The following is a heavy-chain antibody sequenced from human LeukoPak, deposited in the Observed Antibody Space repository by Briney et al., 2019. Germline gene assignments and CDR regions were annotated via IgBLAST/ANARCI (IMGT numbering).Heavy chain of an antibody. Sequence: GGSLRLSCAASGFTFDNFAMHWVRQPPGKGLEWVSLINGNAGTTYYADSVKGRFTISRDNSKNTLYLQVNSLRTEDTAVYYCARGGSYFDISGYYFYWGQGTLVTVSS. J-gene: IGHJ4*02. CDR3: ARGGSYFDISGYYFY. CDR1: GFTFDNFA. V-gene: IGHV3-43*02. D-gene: IGHD3-22*01. CDR2: INGNAGTT.